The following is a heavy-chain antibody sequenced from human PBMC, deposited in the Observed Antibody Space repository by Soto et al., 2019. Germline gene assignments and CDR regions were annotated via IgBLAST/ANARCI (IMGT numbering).Heavy chain of an antibody. V-gene: IGHV2-5*02. CDR1: GFSLSTTGVG. J-gene: IGHJ6*02. CDR3: AHSLPYGYGMDV. D-gene: IGHD4-17*01. CDR2: IYWDDDK. Sequence: QITLKESGPTLVKPTQTLTLTCTFSGFSLSTTGVGVGWIRQPPGKALEWLALIYWDDDKRCSPSLKSRLTILKDTSKNQVVLKMTNMDPVDSATYFCAHSLPYGYGMDVWGQGTTVTVSS.